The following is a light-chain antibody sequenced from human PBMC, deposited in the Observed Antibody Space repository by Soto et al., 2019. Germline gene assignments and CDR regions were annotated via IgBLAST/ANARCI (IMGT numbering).Light chain of an antibody. CDR2: GVS. CDR1: SSDVGADKS. Sequence: QSVLTLPASVSGSPGQSITISCTGTSSDVGADKSVSWYQQHPGKAPKLVIYGVSDRPSGASSRFTGSKSGNTASLTISGLQAEDEADYYCSSYTSSSTYVFGTGTKVTVL. CDR3: SSYTSSSTYV. J-gene: IGLJ1*01. V-gene: IGLV2-14*01.